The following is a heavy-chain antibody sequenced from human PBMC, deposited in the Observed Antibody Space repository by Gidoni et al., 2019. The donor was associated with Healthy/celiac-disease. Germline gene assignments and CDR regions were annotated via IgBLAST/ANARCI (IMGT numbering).Heavy chain of an antibody. CDR3: ARHYASYDPYGMDV. V-gene: IGHV5-51*01. CDR1: VYSFTSYW. D-gene: IGHD3-3*01. Sequence: EVPLVQSGAGGKTPGVCLKISCKGSVYSFTSYWLGRVRQMPGKGLEWMGIIYPGDSDTRYSPSFQGQVTISADKSISTAYLQWSSLKASDTAMYYCARHYASYDPYGMDVWGQGTTVTVSS. CDR2: IYPGDSDT. J-gene: IGHJ6*02.